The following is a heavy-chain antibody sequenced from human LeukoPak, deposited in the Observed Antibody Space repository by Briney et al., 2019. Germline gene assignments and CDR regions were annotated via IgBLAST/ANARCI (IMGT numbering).Heavy chain of an antibody. Sequence: GGSLRLSCAASGFTFSTFAMIWVRQPPGKGLEWVSSIFPSGGEIHYADSVRGRFTISRDNSKNTLYLQMNSLRPGDTAVYYCARGGKAAAADVLDIWGQGTMVTVSS. J-gene: IGHJ3*02. CDR3: ARGGKAAAADVLDI. CDR1: GFTFSTFA. CDR2: IFPSGGEI. D-gene: IGHD6-13*01. V-gene: IGHV3-23*01.